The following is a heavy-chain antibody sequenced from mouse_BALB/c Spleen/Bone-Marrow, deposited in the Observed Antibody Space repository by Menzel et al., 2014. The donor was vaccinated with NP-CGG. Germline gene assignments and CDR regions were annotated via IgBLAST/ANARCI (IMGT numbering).Heavy chain of an antibody. CDR1: GYAFSSSW. V-gene: IGHV1-82*01. CDR2: IFPGDGDT. Sequence: VKLQESGPELVKPGASVKISCKASGYAFSSSWMNWVKQRPGQGLVWIGRIFPGDGDTYYNGKFKGKATLTADKSSSTAYMQLSSLTSVDSAVYFCARSDGYRAMDYWGQGTSVTVSS. J-gene: IGHJ4*01. D-gene: IGHD2-3*01. CDR3: ARSDGYRAMDY.